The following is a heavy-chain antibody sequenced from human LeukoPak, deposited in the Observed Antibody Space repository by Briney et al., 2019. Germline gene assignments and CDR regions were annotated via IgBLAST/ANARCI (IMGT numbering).Heavy chain of an antibody. CDR2: IYYSGST. D-gene: IGHD3-22*01. V-gene: IGHV4-59*01. CDR3: ARNMYYYDSSGPHYYYYYYMDV. J-gene: IGHJ6*03. CDR1: GGSISSYY. Sequence: SETLSLTCTVSGGSISSYYWSWIRQPPGKGLEWIGYIYYSGSTNYNPSLKSRVTISVDTSKSQFSLKLSSVTAADTAVYYCARNMYYYDSSGPHYYYYYYMDVWGKGTTVTVSS.